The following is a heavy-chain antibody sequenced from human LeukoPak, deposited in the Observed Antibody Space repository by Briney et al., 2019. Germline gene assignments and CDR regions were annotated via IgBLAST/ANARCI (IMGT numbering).Heavy chain of an antibody. CDR2: IYSGGTT. CDR1: GFTFSDYW. J-gene: IGHJ3*02. V-gene: IGHV3-53*01. CDR3: AREWKFDI. D-gene: IGHD1-1*01. Sequence: PGGSLRLSCAASGFTFSDYWMHWVRQAPGKGLEWVSVIYSGGTTYYADSVKARFTISRDNSKNTLYLQMNSLRAEDTAIYYCAREWKFDIWGQGTMVTVSS.